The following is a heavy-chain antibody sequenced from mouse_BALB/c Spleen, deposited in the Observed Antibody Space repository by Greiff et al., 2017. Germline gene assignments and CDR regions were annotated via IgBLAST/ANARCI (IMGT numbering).Heavy chain of an antibody. J-gene: IGHJ4*01. D-gene: IGHD1-1*01. CDR3: ARGRSTGAMDY. CDR2: IWAGGST. Sequence: VQVVESGPGLVAPSQSLSITCTVSGFSLTSYGVHWVRQPPGKGLEWLGVIWAGGSTNYNSALMSRLSISKDNSKSQVFLKMNSLQTDDTAMYYCARGRSTGAMDYWGQGTSVTVSS. CDR1: GFSLTSYG. V-gene: IGHV2-9*02.